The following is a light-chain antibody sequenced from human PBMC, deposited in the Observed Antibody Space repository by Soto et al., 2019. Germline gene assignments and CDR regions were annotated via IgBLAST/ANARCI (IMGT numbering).Light chain of an antibody. CDR3: SAYTTSSTHVL. Sequence: QSVLTQPASVSGSPGQSITISCSGTSSDIGTYKYVSWYQQHPGKAPQLMIYEVSNRPSGISNRFSGSKSGNTASLTISGLQAEDEADYYCSAYTTSSTHVLFGGGTKVTVL. J-gene: IGLJ2*01. V-gene: IGLV2-14*01. CDR1: SSDIGTYKY. CDR2: EVS.